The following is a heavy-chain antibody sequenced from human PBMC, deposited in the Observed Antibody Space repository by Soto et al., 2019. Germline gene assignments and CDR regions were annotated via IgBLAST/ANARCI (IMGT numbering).Heavy chain of an antibody. CDR1: GYTFTGYY. V-gene: IGHV1-2*04. Sequence: ASVKVSCKASGYTFTGYYMHWVRQAPGQGLEWMGWINPNSGGTNYAQKFQGWVTMTRDTSISTAYMELSRLRSDDTAVYYCAKSLEYSSSAYYYYGMDVWGQGTTVTVSS. CDR2: INPNSGGT. D-gene: IGHD6-6*01. J-gene: IGHJ6*02. CDR3: AKSLEYSSSAYYYYGMDV.